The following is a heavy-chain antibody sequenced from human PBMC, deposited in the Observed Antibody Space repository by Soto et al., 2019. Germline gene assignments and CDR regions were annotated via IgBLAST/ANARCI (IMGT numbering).Heavy chain of an antibody. D-gene: IGHD1-1*01. V-gene: IGHV3-43*01. CDR3: AKGTRGNSPELDF. J-gene: IGHJ4*02. CDR1: GFTFDDYT. CDR2: ISWDGDSA. Sequence: PGGSLRLSCAASGFTFDDYTMRWVRQTPGKGLEWVSLISWDGDSAYYADSVRGRFTISRDNSKNSLFLQMNNVRAEDAALYFCAKGTRGNSPELDFWGQGTLVTVSS.